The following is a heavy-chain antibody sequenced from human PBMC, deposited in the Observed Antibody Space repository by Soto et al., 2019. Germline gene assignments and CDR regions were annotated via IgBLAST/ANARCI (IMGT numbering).Heavy chain of an antibody. Sequence: EVQLLESGGGLVQPGGSLRLSCAASGFTFSSYAMSWVRQAPGKGLEWVSAISGSGGSTYYADSVKGRFTISRDNSKNTLYLQMNSLRAEDTAVYYCAKEGKDIVVVPAAPIRYYHYGMDVWGQGTTVTVSS. CDR3: AKEGKDIVVVPAAPIRYYHYGMDV. V-gene: IGHV3-23*01. CDR1: GFTFSSYA. D-gene: IGHD2-2*01. J-gene: IGHJ6*02. CDR2: ISGSGGST.